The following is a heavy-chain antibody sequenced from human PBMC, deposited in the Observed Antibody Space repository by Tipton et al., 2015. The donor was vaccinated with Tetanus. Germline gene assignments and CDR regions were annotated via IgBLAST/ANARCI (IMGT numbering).Heavy chain of an antibody. V-gene: IGHV4-31*03. CDR1: GDSISSGNYR. CDR3: ARDSRLFFAMDV. CDR2: IYHTGTT. D-gene: IGHD6-25*01. Sequence: TLSLTCTVSGDSISSGNYRYNWIRQLPGKGLEWIGYIYHTGTTYYNPSFKSRVSISVDTSMSQFSLELNSVTAADTAVYYCARDSRLFFAMDVRGQGATVAASS. J-gene: IGHJ6*02.